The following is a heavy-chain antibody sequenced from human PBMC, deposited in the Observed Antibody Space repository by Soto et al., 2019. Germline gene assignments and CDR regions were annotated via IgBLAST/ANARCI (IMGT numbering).Heavy chain of an antibody. CDR3: AKDLYCTSASCSKSYDY. CDR2: FSAGT. Sequence: GGSLRLSCAASGFSFSSYAMTWVRQAPGKGLEWVSTFSAGTHYTDSVKGRFTISRDNSKNTCYLQMNSLRVEDTAVYYCAKDLYCTSASCSKSYDYWGQGTVVTVSS. J-gene: IGHJ4*02. D-gene: IGHD2-15*01. V-gene: IGHV3-23*01. CDR1: GFSFSSYA.